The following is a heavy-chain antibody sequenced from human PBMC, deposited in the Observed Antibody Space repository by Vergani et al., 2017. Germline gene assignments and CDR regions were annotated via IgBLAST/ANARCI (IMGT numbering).Heavy chain of an antibody. D-gene: IGHD3-10*01. CDR2: ISWDSNNR. Sequence: EVQLVESGGGLAQPGRSLRLSCEVSGFTFDDYAMHWVRQAPGKGLEWVSGISWDSNNRRYADSVKGRFTISRDNAKNSLDLQMNSLTVEDTALYFCVKAYGSGSFYNINYFYYMDVWGKGTTVTVSS. CDR3: VKAYGSGSFYNINYFYYMDV. CDR1: GFTFDDYA. V-gene: IGHV3-9*01. J-gene: IGHJ6*03.